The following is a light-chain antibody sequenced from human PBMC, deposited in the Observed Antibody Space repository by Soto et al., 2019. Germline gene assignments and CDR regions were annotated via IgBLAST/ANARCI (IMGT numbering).Light chain of an antibody. V-gene: IGKV3-20*01. CDR3: QQYARSPPFT. J-gene: IGKJ2*01. CDR2: GAS. CDR1: QSVSSSY. Sequence: EIVLTQSPGTLSLSPGERATLSCRASQSVSSSYIAWYQQNPGQAPRLLIYGASSRATGIPDRFSGSGSGTDLTLTIIRLEPEDFAVYFCQQYARSPPFTFGQGTKGDIK.